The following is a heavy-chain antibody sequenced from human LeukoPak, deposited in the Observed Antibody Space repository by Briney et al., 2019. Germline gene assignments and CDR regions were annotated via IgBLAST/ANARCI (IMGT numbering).Heavy chain of an antibody. Sequence: KPSETLSLTCAVYGGSLSDHYWSWFRQPPGKGLEWIGEINPRGSTIYNPSLKSRVTISVDTSKNQFSLNLSSVTAADTAVYYCARRRYNIDYWGQGTLVTVSS. CDR1: GGSLSDHY. D-gene: IGHD1-1*01. J-gene: IGHJ4*02. V-gene: IGHV4-34*01. CDR2: INPRGST. CDR3: ARRRYNIDY.